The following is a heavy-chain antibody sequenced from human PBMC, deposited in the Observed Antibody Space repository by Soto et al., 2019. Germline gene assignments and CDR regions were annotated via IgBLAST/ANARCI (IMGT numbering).Heavy chain of an antibody. D-gene: IGHD6-25*01. CDR3: AAGSDYGGAFLY. CDR1: GYSFTTSW. CDR2: IFPGDSDT. Sequence: GESLKSSGKATGYSFTTSWIGWVRQKPGKGLEWMGVIFPGDSDTRYSPSFEGHVSISADKSITSAFLEWSSLKPSDTAIYYCAAGSDYGGAFLYWGQGSLVTVSS. V-gene: IGHV5-51*03. J-gene: IGHJ4*02.